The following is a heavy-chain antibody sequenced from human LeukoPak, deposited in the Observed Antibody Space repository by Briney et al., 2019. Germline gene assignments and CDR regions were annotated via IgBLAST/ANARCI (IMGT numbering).Heavy chain of an antibody. CDR3: ARGRAGIAAAGFDY. Sequence: GGSLRLSCATSGFTFSMCSMHWVRLAPGKGLEWLAGISFDGANKFSGDSVKGRFSISRDNSKNTLYLQMNSLRLDDTAVYFCARGRAGIAAAGFDYWGQGTLVTVSS. V-gene: IGHV3-30*04. D-gene: IGHD6-13*01. CDR2: ISFDGANK. CDR1: GFTFSMCS. J-gene: IGHJ4*02.